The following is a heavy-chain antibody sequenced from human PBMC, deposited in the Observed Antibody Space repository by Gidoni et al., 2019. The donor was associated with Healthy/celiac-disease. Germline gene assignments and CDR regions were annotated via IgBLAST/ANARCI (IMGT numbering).Heavy chain of an antibody. J-gene: IGHJ6*02. CDR2: MNTNSGNT. CDR1: GYTFTSYD. D-gene: IGHD4-17*01. Sequence: QVQLVQSGAEVKKPGASVKVSCKASGYTFTSYDINWVRQATGQVLEWMGWMNTNSGNTGYAQKFQGRVTMTRNTSISTAYMELSSLRSEDTAVYYCAARYGDYGPYYYGMDVWGQGTTVTVSS. V-gene: IGHV1-8*01. CDR3: AARYGDYGPYYYGMDV.